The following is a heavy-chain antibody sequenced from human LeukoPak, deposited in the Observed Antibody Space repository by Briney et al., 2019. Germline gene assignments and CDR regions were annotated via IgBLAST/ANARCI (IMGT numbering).Heavy chain of an antibody. D-gene: IGHD3-3*01. Sequence: GGSLRLSCAASGFTFSSYAMSWVRQAPGKGLEWVSAISGSGGSTYYADSVKGRFTISRDNSKNTLYLQMNSLRAEDTAVYYCAKDTGYYDFWSGYYSGWGQGTLVTISS. CDR3: AKDTGYYDFWSGYYSG. J-gene: IGHJ4*02. CDR2: ISGSGGST. V-gene: IGHV3-23*01. CDR1: GFTFSSYA.